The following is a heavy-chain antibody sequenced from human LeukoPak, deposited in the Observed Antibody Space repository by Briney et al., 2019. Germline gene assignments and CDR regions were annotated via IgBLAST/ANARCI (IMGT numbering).Heavy chain of an antibody. CDR3: ARGATRMASARILG. V-gene: IGHV3-23*01. CDR2: ISGSGRGGNT. D-gene: IGHD6-6*01. Sequence: GGSLRLSCAASGFTFSSSAMSWVRQAPGKGLEWVSAISGSGRGGNTYYADSVKGRFTIARDKAKNSLYLQMHSLRAEDTAVYYCARGATRMASARILGWGQGTLVTVSS. J-gene: IGHJ4*02. CDR1: GFTFSSSA.